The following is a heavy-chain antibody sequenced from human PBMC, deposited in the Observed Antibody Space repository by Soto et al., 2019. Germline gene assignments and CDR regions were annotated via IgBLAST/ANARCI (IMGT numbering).Heavy chain of an antibody. J-gene: IGHJ6*02. CDR1: GGSISSYY. V-gene: IGHV4-59*08. CDR3: ARQGFGPLHGLVDV. Sequence: PSETLSLTCTVSGGSISSYYWSWIRQPPGKGLEWIGYIYYSGSTNYNPSLQSRVAISLDTSKGQFSLKVTSVTATDTAVYYCARQGFGPLHGLVDVWGQGTTVTVSS. CDR2: IYYSGST. D-gene: IGHD3-10*01.